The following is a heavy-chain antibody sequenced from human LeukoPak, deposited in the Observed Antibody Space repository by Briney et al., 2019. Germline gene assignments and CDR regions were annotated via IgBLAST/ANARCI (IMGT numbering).Heavy chain of an antibody. V-gene: IGHV1-46*01. CDR3: ARGESSGYYYGYYYMDV. CDR2: INPSGGST. CDR1: GYTFTSYY. J-gene: IGHJ6*03. D-gene: IGHD3-22*01. Sequence: ASVKVSCKASGYTFTSYYMHWVRQAPGQGLEWMGIINPSGGSTSYAQKFQGRVTMTRDMSTSTVYMELSSLRSEDTAVYYCARGESSGYYYGYYYMDVWGKGTTVTVSS.